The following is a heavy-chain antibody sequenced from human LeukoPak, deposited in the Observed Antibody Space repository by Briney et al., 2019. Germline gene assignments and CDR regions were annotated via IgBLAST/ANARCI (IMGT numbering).Heavy chain of an antibody. CDR1: GFTFTSYA. J-gene: IGHJ4*02. CDR2: ISGSGGST. CDR3: AKAGIAAAGTRDY. Sequence: GGSLRLSCAASGFTFTSYAMSWVRQAPGKGLEWVSAISGSGGSTYYADSVKGRFTISRDNSKNTLYLQMNSLRAEDTAAYYCAKAGIAAAGTRDYWGQGTLVTVSS. V-gene: IGHV3-23*01. D-gene: IGHD6-13*01.